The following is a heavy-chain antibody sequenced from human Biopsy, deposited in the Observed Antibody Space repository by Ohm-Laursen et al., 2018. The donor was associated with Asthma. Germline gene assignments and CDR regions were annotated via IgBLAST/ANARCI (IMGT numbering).Heavy chain of an antibody. CDR2: ISYGGKT. CDR1: GGSMTPTSHY. D-gene: IGHD3-3*01. Sequence: SQTLSLTCTVFGGSMTPTSHYWDWIRQAPGKGPEWIGYISYGGKTSYNPSLKNRVTISRDTSKNQFSLRLTSVTAADTAVYFCARRITIFGVVQKDHGMDAWGQGTTVIVSS. J-gene: IGHJ6*02. V-gene: IGHV4-39*01. CDR3: ARRITIFGVVQKDHGMDA.